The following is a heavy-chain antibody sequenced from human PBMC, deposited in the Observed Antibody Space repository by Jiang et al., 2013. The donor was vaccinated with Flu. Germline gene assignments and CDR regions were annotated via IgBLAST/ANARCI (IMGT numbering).Heavy chain of an antibody. V-gene: IGHV4-39*02. Sequence: LLKPSETLSLACSVSGGSISGSYYWDWIRQRPGKGLEWIGSIYYGGTTYYNPSLNSRVTVSVDTTKNHFSLKVYSMTAADTALYYCARRTNFYGSGRYFFDYWGQGTLVTVSS. CDR3: ARRTNFYGSGRYFFDY. CDR1: GGSISGSYY. D-gene: IGHD3-10*01. J-gene: IGHJ4*02. CDR2: IYYGGTT.